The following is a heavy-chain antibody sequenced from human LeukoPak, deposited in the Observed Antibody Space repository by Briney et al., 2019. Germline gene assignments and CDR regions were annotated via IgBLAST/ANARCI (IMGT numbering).Heavy chain of an antibody. CDR1: GGSIRSSRDF. CDR3: ATRLSGTQDY. V-gene: IGHV4-39*01. Sequence: SETLSLTCTVSGGSIRSSRDFWGWIRQPPGKGLEWIGSIYYSATTYYNPSLKSRVTIFVDTSNNQFSLNLSSATAADTAVYYCATRLSGTQDYWGQGTLVTVSS. J-gene: IGHJ4*02. CDR2: IYYSATT. D-gene: IGHD1-7*01.